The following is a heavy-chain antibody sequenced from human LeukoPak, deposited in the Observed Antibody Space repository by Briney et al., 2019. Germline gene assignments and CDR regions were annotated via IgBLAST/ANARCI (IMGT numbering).Heavy chain of an antibody. V-gene: IGHV1-2*06. D-gene: IGHD2-2*02. Sequence: GASVKVSCKASGYTLTGYYMHWVRQAPGQGLEWMGRINPNSGGTNYAQKLQDRVTMTRDTSISTAYMELSRLRSDDTAVYYCARLSPGYCSSTSCYTGAFDIWGQGTMVTVSS. CDR2: INPNSGGT. CDR3: ARLSPGYCSSTSCYTGAFDI. J-gene: IGHJ3*02. CDR1: GYTLTGYY.